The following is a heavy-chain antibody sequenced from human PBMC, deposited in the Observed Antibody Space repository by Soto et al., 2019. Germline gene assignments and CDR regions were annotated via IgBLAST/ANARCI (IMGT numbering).Heavy chain of an antibody. D-gene: IGHD2-21*01. V-gene: IGHV1-69*01. CDR1: GGTFSNYV. CDR2: IIPIFGTK. CDR3: ARSVCPGVGSTWWCWFDS. J-gene: IGHJ5*01. Sequence: QVQLVQSGAEVKEPGSSVKFTCKVSGGTFSNYVISWVRQAPGQGLEWMGGIIPIFGTKKYAQKFQVRVTISADDSTNIAYMEVSSLRSEATAIYYCARSVCPGVGSTWWCWFDSWGQGILVTVSS.